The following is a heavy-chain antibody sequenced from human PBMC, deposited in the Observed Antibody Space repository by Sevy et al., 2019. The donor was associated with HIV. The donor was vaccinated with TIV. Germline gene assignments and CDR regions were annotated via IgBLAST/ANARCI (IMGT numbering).Heavy chain of an antibody. J-gene: IGHJ5*02. CDR3: ARVALHCGGDCYSGWFDP. CDR2: ISAYNGNT. Sequence: ASVKVSCKASGYTFTSYGISWVRQAPGQGLEWMGWISAYNGNTNYAQKLQGRVTMTTDTSTSTAYMELRSLRSDDTAVYYCARVALHCGGDCYSGWFDPWGQGTLVTVSS. D-gene: IGHD2-21*02. V-gene: IGHV1-18*04. CDR1: GYTFTSYG.